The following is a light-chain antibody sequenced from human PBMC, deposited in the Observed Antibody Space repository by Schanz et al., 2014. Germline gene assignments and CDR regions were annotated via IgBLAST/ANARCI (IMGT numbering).Light chain of an antibody. CDR1: QSVSSN. CDR3: QQRISWPPG. CDR2: GAS. J-gene: IGKJ5*01. V-gene: IGKV3-15*01. Sequence: EIVMTQSPATLSVSPGERATLSCRASQSVSSNLAWYQQKPGQAPRLLIYGASTRATGIPARFSGSGSGTEFTLTISSLEPEDFAIYYCQQRISWPPGFGQGTRLEIK.